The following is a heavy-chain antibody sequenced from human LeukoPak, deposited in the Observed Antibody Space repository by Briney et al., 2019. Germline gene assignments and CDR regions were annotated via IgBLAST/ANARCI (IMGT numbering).Heavy chain of an antibody. D-gene: IGHD3-10*01. CDR2: INPKSGGA. Sequence: ASVKVSCKASGYTFTGYYIHWVRQAPGQGLEWMGRINPKSGGANYAPKFQGRVTMTRDTSISRGYMELSRVRSDDTAVYYCARQSGAGNWFDPWGQGTLVTVSS. CDR1: GYTFTGYY. J-gene: IGHJ5*02. V-gene: IGHV1-2*06. CDR3: ARQSGAGNWFDP.